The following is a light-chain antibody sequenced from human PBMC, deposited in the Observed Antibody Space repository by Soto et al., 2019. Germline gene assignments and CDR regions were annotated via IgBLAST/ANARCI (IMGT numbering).Light chain of an antibody. CDR1: SSDVGAFNY. Sequence: QSVLTQPASVSGSPGQSISISCIGTSSDVGAFNYVSWYQHHPGKAPQLIIYDVTSRPSGVSNRFSASKSGNTASLTISGLQAADEADYYCSSYTTRNTEVFGTGTKLTVL. J-gene: IGLJ1*01. V-gene: IGLV2-14*03. CDR2: DVT. CDR3: SSYTTRNTEV.